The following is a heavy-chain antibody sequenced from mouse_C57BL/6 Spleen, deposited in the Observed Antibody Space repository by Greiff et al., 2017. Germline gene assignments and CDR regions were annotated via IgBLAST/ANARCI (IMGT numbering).Heavy chain of an antibody. D-gene: IGHD2-3*01. CDR3: ARSQDGYYVRYFDV. CDR2: IDPSDSET. V-gene: IGHV1-52*01. J-gene: IGHJ1*03. CDR1: GYTFTSYW. Sequence: QVQLQQPGAELVRPGSSVKLSCKASGYTFTSYWMHWVKQRPIQGLEWIGNIDPSDSETHYNQQFKDKATLTVDKSSSTAYMQLSSLTSEDSAVYYCARSQDGYYVRYFDVWGTGTTVTVSS.